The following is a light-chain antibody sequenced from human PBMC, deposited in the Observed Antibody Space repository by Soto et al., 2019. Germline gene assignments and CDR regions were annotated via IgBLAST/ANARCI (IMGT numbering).Light chain of an antibody. Sequence: IVMTHSPATLSVSPWERATLSYRASQSVSSNLAWYQQKTGQAPRLLISGASTRATGIPDRLSGSGSETDFTLTISRLEPEDFALYYCQQYGSSPITFGQGTRLEIK. CDR1: QSVSSN. J-gene: IGKJ5*01. CDR2: GAS. CDR3: QQYGSSPIT. V-gene: IGKV3-20*01.